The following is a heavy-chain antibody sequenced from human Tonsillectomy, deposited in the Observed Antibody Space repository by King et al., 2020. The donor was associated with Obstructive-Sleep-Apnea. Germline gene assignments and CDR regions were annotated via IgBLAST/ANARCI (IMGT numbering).Heavy chain of an antibody. CDR2: INHSGST. V-gene: IGHV4-34*01. CDR3: ARGSGAAAVNWFDP. Sequence: VQLQESGPGLVKPSETLSLTCTVSGGSISDYYWSWIRQPPGKGLEWIGEINHSGSTNYNPSLKSRVTISADTSKNQFSLKLNSVTAADTAVYSCARGSGAAAVNWFDPWGQGTLVTVSS. J-gene: IGHJ5*02. CDR1: GGSISDYY. D-gene: IGHD6-13*01.